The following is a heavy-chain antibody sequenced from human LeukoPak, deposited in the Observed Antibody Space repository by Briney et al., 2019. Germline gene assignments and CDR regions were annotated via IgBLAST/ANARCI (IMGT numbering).Heavy chain of an antibody. CDR1: GYTFTSYY. D-gene: IGHD1-26*01. V-gene: IGHV1-46*01. J-gene: IGHJ3*02. Sequence: GASVKVSYMASGYTFTSYYMHWVRQAPGQGLEWMGIINPSGGSTSYAQKFQGRVTMTRDTSTSTVYMELSSLRSEDTAVYYCARGRVGATTANAFDIWGQGTMVTVSS. CDR3: ARGRVGATTANAFDI. CDR2: INPSGGST.